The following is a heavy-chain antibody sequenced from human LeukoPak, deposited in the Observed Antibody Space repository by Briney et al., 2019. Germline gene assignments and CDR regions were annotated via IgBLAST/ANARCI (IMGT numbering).Heavy chain of an antibody. Sequence: PGGSLRLSCAASGFTFSSYSMNWVRQAPVKALEWVSSISSSSSYIYYADSVKGRFTISRDNAKNSLYLQMNSLRAEDTAVYYCARDRGPEVRFDYWGQGTLVTVSS. CDR1: GFTFSSYS. J-gene: IGHJ4*02. CDR3: ARDRGPEVRFDY. D-gene: IGHD1-14*01. V-gene: IGHV3-21*01. CDR2: ISSSSSYI.